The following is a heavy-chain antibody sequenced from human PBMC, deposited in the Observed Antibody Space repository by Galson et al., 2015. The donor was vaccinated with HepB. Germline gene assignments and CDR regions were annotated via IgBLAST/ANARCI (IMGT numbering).Heavy chain of an antibody. CDR1: GGSVSSGSYY. CDR2: IYYSGST. Sequence: SETLSLTCTVSGGSVSSGSYYWSWIRQPPGKGLEWIGYIYYSGSTNYNPSLKSRVTISVDTSKNQFSLKLSSVTAADTAVYYCARDSSSSWDASHWFDPWGQGTLVTVSS. V-gene: IGHV4-61*01. J-gene: IGHJ5*02. CDR3: ARDSSSSWDASHWFDP. D-gene: IGHD6-13*01.